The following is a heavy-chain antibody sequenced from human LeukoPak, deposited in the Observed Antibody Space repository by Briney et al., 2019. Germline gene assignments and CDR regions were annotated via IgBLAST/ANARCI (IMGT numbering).Heavy chain of an antibody. V-gene: IGHV1-69*04. CDR1: GGTFSSYA. J-gene: IGHJ6*02. CDR2: IIPILGIA. Sequence: GASVKVSCKASGGTFSSYAISWVRQAPGQGLEWMGRIIPILGIANYAQKSQGRVTITADKSTSTAYMELSSLRSEDTAVYYCAREGRGIVVVITGGYGMDVWGQGTTVTVSS. CDR3: AREGRGIVVVITGGYGMDV. D-gene: IGHD3-22*01.